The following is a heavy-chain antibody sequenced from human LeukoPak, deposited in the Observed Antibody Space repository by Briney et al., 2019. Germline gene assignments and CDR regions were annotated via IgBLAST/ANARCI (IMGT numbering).Heavy chain of an antibody. CDR2: IYTSGST. J-gene: IGHJ4*02. CDR1: GGSISSYY. CDR3: ARSRYSGSYADFDY. D-gene: IGHD1-26*01. Sequence: PSETLSLTCTVSGGSISSYYWSWIRQPAGKGLGWIGRIYTSGSTNYNPSLKSRVTMSVDTSKNQFSLKLSSVTAADTAVYYCARSRYSGSYADFDYWGQGTLVTVSS. V-gene: IGHV4-4*07.